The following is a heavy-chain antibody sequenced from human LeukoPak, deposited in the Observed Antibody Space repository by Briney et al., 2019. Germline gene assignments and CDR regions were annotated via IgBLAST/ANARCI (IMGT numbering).Heavy chain of an antibody. J-gene: IGHJ6*03. CDR2: IHYTGST. CDR1: GGSINSYY. D-gene: IGHD3-9*01. Sequence: SETLSLTCTVSGGSINSYYWSWIRQPPGKGLECIGYIHYTGSTNYNPSLKSRVTISVDTSKNQFSLKLSSVTAADTAVYYCARVLRYFDWLLSGYYYYMDVWGKGTTVTISS. CDR3: ARVLRYFDWLLSGYYYYMDV. V-gene: IGHV4-59*01.